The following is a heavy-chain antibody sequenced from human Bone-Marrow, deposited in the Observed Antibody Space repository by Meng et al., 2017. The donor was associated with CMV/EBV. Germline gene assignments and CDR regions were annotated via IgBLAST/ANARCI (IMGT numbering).Heavy chain of an antibody. D-gene: IGHD3-10*01. CDR2: ISYDGSNK. Sequence: TFSSYAMHWVRQAPGKGLEWVAVISYDGSNKYYADSVKGRFTISRDNSKNTLYLQMNSLRAEDTAVYYCARAFSNYYGSGSYYNVIGYWGQGTLVTVSS. V-gene: IGHV3-30-3*01. J-gene: IGHJ4*02. CDR3: ARAFSNYYGSGSYYNVIGY. CDR1: TFSSYA.